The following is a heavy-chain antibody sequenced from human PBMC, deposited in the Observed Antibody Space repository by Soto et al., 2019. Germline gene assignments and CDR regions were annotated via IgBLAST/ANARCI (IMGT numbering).Heavy chain of an antibody. D-gene: IGHD3-22*01. CDR1: GGTFSNDA. Sequence: SVKVSCKTSGGTFSNDAISWVRQAPGQGLEWMGGIIPIYGTTHYAQKFQDRVKLTAVESTGTAYMELSSLRSEDTAVYYCARDSGGPMMIPPICGQGTMVTVSS. CDR2: IIPIYGTT. J-gene: IGHJ3*02. V-gene: IGHV1-69*13. CDR3: ARDSGGPMMIPPI.